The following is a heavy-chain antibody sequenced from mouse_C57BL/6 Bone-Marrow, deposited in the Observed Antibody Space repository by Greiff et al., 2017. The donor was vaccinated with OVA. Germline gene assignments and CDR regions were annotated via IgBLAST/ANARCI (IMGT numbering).Heavy chain of an antibody. Sequence: QVQLQQPGAELVKPGASVKLSCKASGYTFTSYWMQWVKQRPGQGLEWIGEIDPSDSYTNYNQKFKGKATLTVDTSSSTAYMQLSSLTSEDSAVYYWARDYDYDGFAYWGQGTLVTVSA. CDR1: GYTFTSYW. V-gene: IGHV1-50*01. CDR2: IDPSDSYT. CDR3: ARDYDYDGFAY. D-gene: IGHD2-4*01. J-gene: IGHJ3*01.